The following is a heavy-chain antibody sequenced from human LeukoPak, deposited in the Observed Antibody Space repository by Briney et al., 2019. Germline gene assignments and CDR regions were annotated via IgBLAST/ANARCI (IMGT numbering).Heavy chain of an antibody. D-gene: IGHD5-18*01. CDR1: GYTFTSYG. CDR2: ISAYNGNT. CDR3: AREARRNSYGRYYYYYYYMDV. V-gene: IGHV1-18*01. Sequence: GASVKVSCKASGYTFTSYGISWVRQAPGQGLEWMGWISAYNGNTNYAQKLQGRVTMTTDTSTSTAYMELRSLRSDDTAVYYCAREARRNSYGRYYYYYYYMDVWGKGTTVTVSS. J-gene: IGHJ6*03.